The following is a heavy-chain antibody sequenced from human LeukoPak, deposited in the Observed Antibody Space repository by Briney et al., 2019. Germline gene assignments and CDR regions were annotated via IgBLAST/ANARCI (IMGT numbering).Heavy chain of an antibody. J-gene: IGHJ4*02. CDR1: GFTIRSYA. Sequence: GGSLRLSCAVSGFTIRSYAMNWVRQAPGKGLEWVSTISASTDSTYYTDSVKGRFTNSRDNFSNMLHLEMNSLRAEDTAVYYCAKGGAVPWPGLDHWGQGTLVTVSS. CDR3: AKGGAVPWPGLDH. D-gene: IGHD6-19*01. CDR2: ISASTDST. V-gene: IGHV3-23*01.